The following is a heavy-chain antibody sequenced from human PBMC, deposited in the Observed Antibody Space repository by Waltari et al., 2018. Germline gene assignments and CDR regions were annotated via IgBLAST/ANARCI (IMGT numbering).Heavy chain of an antibody. D-gene: IGHD6-13*01. Sequence: QVQLQESGPGLVKPSQTLSLTCTVSGGSISSGSYYWRWLRQPAGKGLEWIGRIYTSGSTNYNPSLKSRVTISVDTSKNQFSLKLSSVTAADTAVYYCARGRLGSWSAPLSYGMDVWGQGTTVTVSS. V-gene: IGHV4-61*02. CDR2: IYTSGST. J-gene: IGHJ6*02. CDR1: GGSISSGSYY. CDR3: ARGRLGSWSAPLSYGMDV.